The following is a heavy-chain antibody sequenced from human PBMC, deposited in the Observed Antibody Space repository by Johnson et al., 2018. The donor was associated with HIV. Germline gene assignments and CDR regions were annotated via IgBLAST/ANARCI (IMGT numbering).Heavy chain of an antibody. CDR2: ISYDGSNK. D-gene: IGHD6-13*01. Sequence: QMQLVESGGGVVQPGRSLRLSCAASGFTFSSYAMHWVRQAPGKGLEWVAVISYDGSNKYYADSVKGRFTISRDNSKNTLYLQMNSLRAEDTAVYYCASGAAAAPDAFDIWGQGTMVTVYS. J-gene: IGHJ3*02. CDR1: GFTFSSYA. V-gene: IGHV3-30*04. CDR3: ASGAAAAPDAFDI.